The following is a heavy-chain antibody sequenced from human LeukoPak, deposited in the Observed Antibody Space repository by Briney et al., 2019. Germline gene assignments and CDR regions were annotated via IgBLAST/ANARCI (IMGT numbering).Heavy chain of an antibody. D-gene: IGHD1-1*01. CDR1: GFSFSDTW. Sequence: GGSLRLSCAASGFSFSDTWMNWARQAPGKGLEWVGLIKRKTDDGTTDYAAPEKGRFTISRDDSKNTLYLQMNSLKTEDTAVYYCTTQSGAWNFDYWGQGTLVTVSS. CDR2: IKRKTDDGTT. CDR3: TTQSGAWNFDY. V-gene: IGHV3-15*07. J-gene: IGHJ4*02.